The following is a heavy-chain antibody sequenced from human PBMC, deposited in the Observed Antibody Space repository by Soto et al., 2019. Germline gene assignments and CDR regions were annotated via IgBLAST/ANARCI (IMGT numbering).Heavy chain of an antibody. Sequence: EVQLVESGGGLVQPGGSLRLSCAASGFTFSRHDMHWVRQVTGKGLEWVSGIDSAGDAKYPVSVKGRFTISRENAKNSVHLQMNSLRAGDTAVYYCARGGIRGVSWNWFATWGQGTLVTVSS. CDR1: GFTFSRHD. V-gene: IGHV3-13*01. J-gene: IGHJ5*02. CDR2: IDSAGDA. D-gene: IGHD3-10*01. CDR3: ARGGIRGVSWNWFAT.